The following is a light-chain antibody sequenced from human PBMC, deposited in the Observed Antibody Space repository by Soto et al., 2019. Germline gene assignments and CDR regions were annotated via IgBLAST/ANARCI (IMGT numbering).Light chain of an antibody. CDR2: DVS. V-gene: IGKV1-5*01. Sequence: DIQMTQSPSTLSASVGDRVTITCRASQSVSKWLAWYQQKPGKAPKLLIYDVSRLETGVPSRFSGSGSLTEFTLTISGLQPDDFAIYYCHQYKTYNTFGPGTKLEIK. CDR1: QSVSKW. CDR3: HQYKTYNT. J-gene: IGKJ2*01.